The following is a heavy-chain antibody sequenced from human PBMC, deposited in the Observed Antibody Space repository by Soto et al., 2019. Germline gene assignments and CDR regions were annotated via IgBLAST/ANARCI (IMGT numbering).Heavy chain of an antibody. J-gene: IGHJ3*02. Sequence: LRLSCAASGFTFSSYGMHWVRQAPGRGLEWVALIWFDGSDKYYVDSVKGRFTISRDNSKNTVHLQMNSLRVEDTAVYYCARLYCSSSSCYSVGAFDIRGQGTVVTVSS. CDR2: IWFDGSDK. V-gene: IGHV3-33*01. CDR1: GFTFSSYG. D-gene: IGHD2-2*01. CDR3: ARLYCSSSSCYSVGAFDI.